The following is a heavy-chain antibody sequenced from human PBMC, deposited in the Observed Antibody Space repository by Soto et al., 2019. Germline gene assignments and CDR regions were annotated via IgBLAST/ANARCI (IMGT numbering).Heavy chain of an antibody. CDR2: IYYSGST. D-gene: IGHD6-13*01. Sequence: QVQLQESGPGLVKPSQTLSLTCTVSGGSISSGGYYWSWIRQHPGKGLEWIGYIYYSGSTYYNPSLKSRXXIXVXXSKNQFALKLSSVTAADTAVYYCARERGRSSSYDYWGQGTLVTVSS. CDR1: GGSISSGGYY. V-gene: IGHV4-31*03. CDR3: ARERGRSSSYDY. J-gene: IGHJ4*02.